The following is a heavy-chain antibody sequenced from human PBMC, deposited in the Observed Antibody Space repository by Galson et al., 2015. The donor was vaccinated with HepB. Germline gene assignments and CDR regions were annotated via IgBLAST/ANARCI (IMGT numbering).Heavy chain of an antibody. Sequence: SLRLSCAASGFTFSSHNINWVRQAPGKGLEWVSSISSSSTYIYYADSVKGRFTISRDNAKNSVFLQMNSLRAEDTAVYYCVRRTMKPRDAFDIWGQGTMVTVSS. J-gene: IGHJ3*02. V-gene: IGHV3-21*01. CDR3: VRRTMKPRDAFDI. D-gene: IGHD3-3*01. CDR2: ISSSSTYI. CDR1: GFTFSSHN.